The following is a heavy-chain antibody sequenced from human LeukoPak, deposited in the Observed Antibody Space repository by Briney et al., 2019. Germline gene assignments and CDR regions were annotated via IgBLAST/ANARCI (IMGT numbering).Heavy chain of an antibody. Sequence: GGSLRLSCAASGFTYSSYGMHWVRQAPGKGLEWVAVISYDGSNKYYADSVKGRFTISRDNSEHTLYLEMNSLRGEDTAMYYSAKDPGYTYGYSFDYWGQGTLVTVSS. J-gene: IGHJ4*02. CDR3: AKDPGYTYGYSFDY. D-gene: IGHD5-18*01. CDR2: ISYDGSNK. CDR1: GFTYSSYG. V-gene: IGHV3-30*18.